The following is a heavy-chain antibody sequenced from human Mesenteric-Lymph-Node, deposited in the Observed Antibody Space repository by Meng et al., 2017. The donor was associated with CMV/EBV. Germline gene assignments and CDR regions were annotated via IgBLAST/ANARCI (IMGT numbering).Heavy chain of an antibody. Sequence: GESLKISCAASGFTFSSYAMNWVRQAPGKGLEWVAFIRYDGSNQYYADSVKGRFTISRDNSKNTLFLQMDSLRAEDTAVYYCATPKSGGYYTARQGTDYWGQGTLVTVSS. J-gene: IGHJ4*02. CDR2: IRYDGSNQ. V-gene: IGHV3-30*02. CDR3: ATPKSGGYYTARQGTDY. D-gene: IGHD3-3*01. CDR1: GFTFSSYA.